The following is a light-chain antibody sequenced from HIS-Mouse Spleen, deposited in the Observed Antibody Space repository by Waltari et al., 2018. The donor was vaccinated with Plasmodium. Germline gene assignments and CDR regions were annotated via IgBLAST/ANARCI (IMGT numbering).Light chain of an antibody. J-gene: IGLJ3*02. CDR2: EDS. CDR1: ALPKKY. CDR3: YSTDSSGNHRV. Sequence: SYELTPPPSVSVSPGQTARIPCSGDALPKKYAYWYQQKSGPAPVLVIYEDSKRHSGIPERFSGSSSGKMATLTISGAQVEDEADYYCYSTDSSGNHRVFGGGTKLTVL. V-gene: IGLV3-10*01.